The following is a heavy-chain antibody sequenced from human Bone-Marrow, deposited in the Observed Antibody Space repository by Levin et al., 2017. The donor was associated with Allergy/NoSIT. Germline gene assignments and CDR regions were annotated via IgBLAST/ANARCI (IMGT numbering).Heavy chain of an antibody. J-gene: IGHJ3*02. D-gene: IGHD2-21*02. V-gene: IGHV1-69*13. Sequence: ASVKVSCKASGGTFSSYAISWVRQAPGQGLEWMGGIIPIFGTANYAQKFQGRVTITADESTSTAYMELRSLRSEDTAVYYCASQDCGGDCPPTRADAFDIWGQGTMVTVSS. CDR1: GGTFSSYA. CDR3: ASQDCGGDCPPTRADAFDI. CDR2: IIPIFGTA.